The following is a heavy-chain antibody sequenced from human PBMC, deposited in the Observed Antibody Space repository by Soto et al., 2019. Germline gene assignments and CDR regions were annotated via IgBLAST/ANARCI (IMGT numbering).Heavy chain of an antibody. Sequence: SETLSLTCTVSGGSISSYYWSWIRQPPGKGLEWIGYIYYSGSTNYNPSLKSRVTISVDTSKNQFSLKLSSVTAADTAVYYCARHKSDPYCSSTSCLAFDYWGQGTLVTVSS. CDR2: IYYSGST. CDR3: ARHKSDPYCSSTSCLAFDY. CDR1: GGSISSYY. J-gene: IGHJ4*02. D-gene: IGHD2-2*01. V-gene: IGHV4-59*08.